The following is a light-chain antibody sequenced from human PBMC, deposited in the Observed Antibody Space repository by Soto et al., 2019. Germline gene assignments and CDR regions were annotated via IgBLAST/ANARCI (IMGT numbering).Light chain of an antibody. CDR1: QSVNSSY. CDR2: GAS. J-gene: IGKJ5*01. V-gene: IGKV3-20*01. Sequence: EIVLTQSPGTLSLSPGERATLSCRASQSVNSSYVAWYQQKPGQAPRLLIYGASSRATGIPDRFSGSGSGEGFTLTISSLEPEDFAVYDCQQYDNSLLYTFGQGTRPEIK. CDR3: QQYDNSLLYT.